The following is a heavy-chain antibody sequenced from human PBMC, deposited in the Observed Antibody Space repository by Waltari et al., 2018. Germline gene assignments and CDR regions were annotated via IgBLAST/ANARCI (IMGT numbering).Heavy chain of an antibody. CDR1: GFSLSKYA. J-gene: IGHJ4*02. D-gene: IGHD1-1*01. V-gene: IGHV3-30*15. Sequence: QVQLVESGGGVVQSGRSLRLSCAASGFSLSKYAVHWGRQAPGKGLEWVGVTSPDGFNKYYADSVQGRFTISRDRSLQMSALISEDTAVYYCARGGSDRAPLDYWGRGTLVTVSS. CDR2: TSPDGFNK. CDR3: ARGGSDRAPLDY.